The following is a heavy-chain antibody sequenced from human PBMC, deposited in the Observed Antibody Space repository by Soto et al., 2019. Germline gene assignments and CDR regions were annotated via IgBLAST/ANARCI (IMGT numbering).Heavy chain of an antibody. V-gene: IGHV4-39*01. Sequence: SETLSLTCTVSGGSISSTRYYWGWIRQPPGKGLEWIGATYYTGSTYYNPSLKSRVTISVDMSKNQFSLKVRSVTAADTAVYYCVSGPGTTADYWGQGTLVTVSS. CDR3: VSGPGTTADY. CDR2: TYYTGST. CDR1: GGSISSTRYY. D-gene: IGHD1-1*01. J-gene: IGHJ4*02.